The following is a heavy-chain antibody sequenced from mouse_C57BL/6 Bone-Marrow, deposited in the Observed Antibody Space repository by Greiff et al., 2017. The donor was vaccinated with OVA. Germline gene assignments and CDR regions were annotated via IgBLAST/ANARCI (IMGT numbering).Heavy chain of an antibody. CDR2: INYDGSST. J-gene: IGHJ1*03. D-gene: IGHD2-2*01. CDR3: ARDGYYGYFDV. CDR1: GFTFSDYY. V-gene: IGHV5-16*01. Sequence: DVMLVESEGGLVQPGSSMKLSCTASGFTFSDYYIAWVRQVPEKGLEWVANINYDGSSTYYLDSLKSRFIISRDNAKNILYLQMSSLKSEDTATYYCARDGYYGYFDVWGTGTTVTVSS.